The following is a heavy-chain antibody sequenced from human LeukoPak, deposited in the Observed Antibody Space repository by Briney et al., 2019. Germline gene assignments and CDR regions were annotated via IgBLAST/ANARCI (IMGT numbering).Heavy chain of an antibody. Sequence: PSETLSLTCTVSGGSISSSSYYWGWIRQPPGKGLEWIGSIYYSGSTYYNPSLKSRVTISVDTSKNQFSLKLSSVTAADTAVYYCARGVVGATHDAFDIWGQGTMVTVS. CDR2: IYYSGST. V-gene: IGHV4-39*07. CDR3: ARGVVGATHDAFDI. J-gene: IGHJ3*02. CDR1: GGSISSSSYY. D-gene: IGHD1-26*01.